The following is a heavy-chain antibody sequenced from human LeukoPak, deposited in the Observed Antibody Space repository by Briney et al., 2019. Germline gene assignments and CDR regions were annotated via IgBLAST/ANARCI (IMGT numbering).Heavy chain of an antibody. CDR2: IKQDGSEK. V-gene: IGHV3-7*04. CDR1: GFTFSSYW. Sequence: PGGSLRLSCAASGFTFSSYWMSWVRQAPGKGLEWVANIKQDGSEKYYVDSVKGRFTISRDNAKNSLYLQMNSLRAEDTAVYYCARATYSDSRKTVDHWGQGTPVTVSS. D-gene: IGHD1-14*01. J-gene: IGHJ4*02. CDR3: ARATYSDSRKTVDH.